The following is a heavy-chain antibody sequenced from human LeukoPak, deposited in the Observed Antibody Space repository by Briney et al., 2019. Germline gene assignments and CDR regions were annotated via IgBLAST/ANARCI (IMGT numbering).Heavy chain of an antibody. D-gene: IGHD6-6*01. CDR2: INSNRGGT. Sequence: ASVKVSCKASGYTFTDYYIHWMRQAPGQGLELMGWINSNRGGTSYAQKFQGRVTMTRDTPTNTAHMELSGLTSDDTAVYYCARTNIAARRAYFDYWGQGTVVTVSS. CDR3: ARTNIAARRAYFDY. J-gene: IGHJ4*02. V-gene: IGHV1-2*02. CDR1: GYTFTDYY.